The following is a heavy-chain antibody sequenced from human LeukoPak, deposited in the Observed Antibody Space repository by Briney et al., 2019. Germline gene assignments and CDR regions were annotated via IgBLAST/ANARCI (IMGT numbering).Heavy chain of an antibody. J-gene: IGHJ4*02. D-gene: IGHD5-24*01. Sequence: SETLSLTCNVSGGSISSSSYYWGWIRQPPGKWLEWIGSIYYSGSTYYNPSLKSRVTISVDTSKNQFSLKLSSVTAADTAVYSCARATREMATIKISNYLNSWGQGTLVTVSS. CDR3: ARATREMATIKISNYLNS. V-gene: IGHV4-39*01. CDR1: GGSISSSSYY. CDR2: IYYSGST.